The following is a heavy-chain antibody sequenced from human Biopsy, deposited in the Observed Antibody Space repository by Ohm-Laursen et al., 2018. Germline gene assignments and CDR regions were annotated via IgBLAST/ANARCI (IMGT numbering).Heavy chain of an antibody. Sequence: SLRLSCAASGFPFSTYAMSWVRQTPGKGLEWVSSINGGGDGTFYADSVKGRFSISRDNSKNTLYLQMNSLRAEDTAVYYCVRASIFGVATSGFYYYGMDVWGQGTTVTVSS. V-gene: IGHV3-23*01. CDR2: INGGGDGT. CDR3: VRASIFGVATSGFYYYGMDV. D-gene: IGHD3-3*01. J-gene: IGHJ6*02. CDR1: GFPFSTYA.